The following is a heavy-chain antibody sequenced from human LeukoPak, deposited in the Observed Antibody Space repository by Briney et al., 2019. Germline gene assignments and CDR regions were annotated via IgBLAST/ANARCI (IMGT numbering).Heavy chain of an antibody. CDR3: AKDRSYNSPFDY. V-gene: IGHV3-11*01. Sequence: GGSLRLSCAASGFTFSDYYMSWIRQAPGKGLEWVSYISSSGSTIYYADSVKGRFTISRDNSKNTLYLQMNSLRAEDTAVYYCAKDRSYNSPFDYWGQGTLVTVSS. CDR2: ISSSGSTI. J-gene: IGHJ4*02. D-gene: IGHD5-24*01. CDR1: GFTFSDYY.